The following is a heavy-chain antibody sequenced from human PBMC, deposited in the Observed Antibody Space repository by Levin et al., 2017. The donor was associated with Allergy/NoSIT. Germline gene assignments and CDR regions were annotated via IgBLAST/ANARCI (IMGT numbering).Heavy chain of an antibody. V-gene: IGHV3-11*01. CDR2: ISSSGSTI. J-gene: IGHJ4*02. Sequence: PGGSLRLSCAASGFTFSDYYMSWIRQAPGKGLEWVSYISSSGSTIYYADSVKGRFTISRDNAKNSLYLQMNSLRAEDTAVYYCARDLGWFGGYCSGGSCYSDYWGQGTLVTVSS. CDR3: ARDLGWFGGYCSGGSCYSDY. D-gene: IGHD2-15*01. CDR1: GFTFSDYY.